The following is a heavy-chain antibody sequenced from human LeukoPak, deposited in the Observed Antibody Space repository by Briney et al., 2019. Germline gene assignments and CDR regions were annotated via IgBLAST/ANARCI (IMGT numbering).Heavy chain of an antibody. CDR2: IWFDGSKK. CDR3: AKDHSSGPSDY. J-gene: IGHJ4*02. V-gene: IGHV3-33*06. CDR1: GFAFGIHG. D-gene: IGHD3-22*01. Sequence: GGSLRLSCVTSGFAFGIHGMHWVRQTPGKGLEWVAVIWFDGSKKYYADSVRGRFTISRDNSKNTIYLQMNSLRVEDTALYYCAKDHSSGPSDYWDQGTLVTVSS.